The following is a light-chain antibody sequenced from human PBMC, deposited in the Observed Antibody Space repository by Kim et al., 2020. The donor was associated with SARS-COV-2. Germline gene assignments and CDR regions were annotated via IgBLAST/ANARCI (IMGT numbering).Light chain of an antibody. CDR2: AAS. J-gene: IGKJ2*01. CDR1: QSISTY. V-gene: IGKV1-39*01. Sequence: GDRVTITCRASQSISTYLNWYQQKPGKAPKLLIYAASSLQSGVPSRFSGSGSGTDFTLTISSLQPDDFATYYCQQSYSTLYTFGQGTKLEI. CDR3: QQSYSTLYT.